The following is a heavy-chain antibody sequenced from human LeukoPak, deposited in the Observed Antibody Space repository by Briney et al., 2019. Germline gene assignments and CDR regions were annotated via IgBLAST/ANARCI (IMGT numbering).Heavy chain of an antibody. CDR2: ISYDGSNK. CDR3: ARESGLYDILTGYYYGMDV. V-gene: IGHV3-30-3*01. J-gene: IGHJ6*02. D-gene: IGHD3-9*01. CDR1: GFTFSSYA. Sequence: GGSLRLSCAASGFTFSSYAMHWVRQAPGKGLEWVAVISYDGSNKYYADSVKGRFTISRDNAKNSLYLQMNSLRDEDTAVYYCARESGLYDILTGYYYGMDVWGQGTTVTVSS.